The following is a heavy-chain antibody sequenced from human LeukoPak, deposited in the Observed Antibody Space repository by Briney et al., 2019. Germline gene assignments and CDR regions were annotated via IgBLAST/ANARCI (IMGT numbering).Heavy chain of an antibody. CDR1: GFTFSTAW. CDR3: LNGDYRGS. V-gene: IGHV3-15*01. D-gene: IGHD2-21*02. CDR2: ITSNTDGGAT. J-gene: IGHJ5*02. Sequence: GGSLRLSCAASGFTFSTAWMTWVRQAPGKGLEWVGRITSNTDGGATDYGTPVKGRFTISRDDSKNTLYPQMSSLKIDDTAVYYCLNGDYRGSWGQGTLVTVSS.